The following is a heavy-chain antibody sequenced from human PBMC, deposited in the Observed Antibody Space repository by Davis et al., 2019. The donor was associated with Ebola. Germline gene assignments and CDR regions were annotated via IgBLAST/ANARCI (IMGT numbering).Heavy chain of an antibody. D-gene: IGHD3-22*01. J-gene: IGHJ4*02. V-gene: IGHV3-48*03. Sequence: GESLKISCAASGFTFSSYEMNWVRQAPGKGLEWVSYISSSGSTIYYADSVKGRFTISRDNAKNSLHLQMNSLRAEDTAVYYCARELGYYDSSGYYSLTLFDYWGQGTLVTVSS. CDR3: ARELGYYDSSGYYSLTLFDY. CDR1: GFTFSSYE. CDR2: ISSSGSTI.